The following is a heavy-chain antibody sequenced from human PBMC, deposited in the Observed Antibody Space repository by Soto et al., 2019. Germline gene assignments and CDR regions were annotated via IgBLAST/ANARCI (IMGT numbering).Heavy chain of an antibody. J-gene: IGHJ4*02. CDR2: IHDSADNT. CDR3: ASARGSTYGFFDY. D-gene: IGHD5-18*01. Sequence: GGSLRLSCAASGFTFAGHAMYWVRQAPGKGLEWISSIHDSADNTHYADSVKDRFTISRDDSKNTLYLRMNSLRAEDTALYYCASARGSTYGFFDYWGQGTLVTVS. V-gene: IGHV3-23*01. CDR1: GFTFAGHA.